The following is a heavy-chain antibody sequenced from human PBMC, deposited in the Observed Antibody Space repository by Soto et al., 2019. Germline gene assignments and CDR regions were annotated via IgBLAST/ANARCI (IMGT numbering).Heavy chain of an antibody. J-gene: IGHJ5*02. Sequence: PSETLSLTCTVSGGSISSGGYYWSWIRQHPGKGLEWIGYIYYSGSTYYNPSLKSRVTISVDTSKNQFYLKLSSVTAADTAVYYFARDRFVDQYYDILTGFDPWGQGTLVTVSS. V-gene: IGHV4-31*03. D-gene: IGHD3-9*01. CDR1: GGSISSGGYY. CDR3: ARDRFVDQYYDILTGFDP. CDR2: IYYSGST.